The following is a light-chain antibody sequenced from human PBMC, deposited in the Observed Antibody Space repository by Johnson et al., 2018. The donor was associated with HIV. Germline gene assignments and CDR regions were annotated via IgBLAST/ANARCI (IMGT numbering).Light chain of an antibody. CDR1: SSNIGKNY. Sequence: HSVLTQPPSVSAAPRQKVTISCSGSSSNIGKNYVSWYRHLPGTAPKLLIYDNDKRPSGIPDRFSASKSGSSATLGITGLQTGDEADYYCATWDSSLSAYVFGPGTKVTIL. CDR3: ATWDSSLSAYV. V-gene: IGLV1-51*01. CDR2: DND. J-gene: IGLJ1*01.